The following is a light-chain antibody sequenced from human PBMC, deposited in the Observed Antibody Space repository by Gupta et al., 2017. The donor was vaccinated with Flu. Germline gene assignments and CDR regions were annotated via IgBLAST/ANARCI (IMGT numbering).Light chain of an antibody. CDR1: SSDIGSYNR. Sequence: QSALTQPPSVSGSPGQSVTISCTGTSSDIGSYNRVYWYHQPPGTAHKLMIYEVSNRPSGVPNRFSGSKSGNTASLTISAPQEEDEADYYCSSYTSSSTYVFGTGTKVTVL. CDR2: EVS. CDR3: SSYTSSSTYV. V-gene: IGLV2-18*02. J-gene: IGLJ1*01.